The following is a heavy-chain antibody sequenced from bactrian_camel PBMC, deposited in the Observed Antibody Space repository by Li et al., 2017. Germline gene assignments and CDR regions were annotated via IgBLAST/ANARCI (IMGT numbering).Heavy chain of an antibody. Sequence: HVQLVESGGGSVQAGGSLRLSCGASGYTRSSNRMAWFRQAPGKEREGVAAISTTTGSTYYADFVKGRFTTSRDGAKNTVYLQMNSLKPEDTAMYFCAGGQGTQ. CDR2: ISTTTGST. CDR3: A. V-gene: IGHV3S1*01. CDR1: GYTRSSNR. J-gene: IGHJ4*01.